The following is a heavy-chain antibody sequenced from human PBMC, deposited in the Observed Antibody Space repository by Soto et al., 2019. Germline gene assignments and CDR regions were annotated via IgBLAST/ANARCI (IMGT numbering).Heavy chain of an antibody. CDR3: ARGDSTDCSNGVCSFFYNHDMDV. J-gene: IGHJ6*02. V-gene: IGHV1-2*04. D-gene: IGHD2-8*01. CDR1: GYSFTDYH. CDR2: INPKSGGT. Sequence: GASVKGSWKASGYSFTDYHIHWVRQAPGQGLEWLGRINPKSGGTSTAQKFQGWVTMTSGTSISTASMELTRLTSDDTAIYYCARGDSTDCSNGVCSFFYNHDMDVWGQGTTVTVSS.